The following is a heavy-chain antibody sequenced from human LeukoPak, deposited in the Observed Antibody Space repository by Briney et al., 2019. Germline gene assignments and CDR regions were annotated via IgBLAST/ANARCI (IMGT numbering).Heavy chain of an antibody. Sequence: GASVKVSCKASGYTFTGYYMHWVRQAPGQGLEWMGWINPNSGGTNYAQKLQGRVTMTTDTSTSTAYMELRSLRSDDTAVYYCARVGSSGYAFGYWGQGTLVTVSS. CDR3: ARVGSSGYAFGY. V-gene: IGHV1-2*02. D-gene: IGHD3-22*01. CDR1: GYTFTGYY. CDR2: INPNSGGT. J-gene: IGHJ4*02.